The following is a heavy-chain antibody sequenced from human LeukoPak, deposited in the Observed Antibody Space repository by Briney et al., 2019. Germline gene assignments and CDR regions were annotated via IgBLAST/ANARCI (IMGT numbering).Heavy chain of an antibody. Sequence: PGGSLRLSCAASGITFSNFAMTWVRQAPGTGLEWISSITESGGRTYYADSVKGRLTISRDNSRNTVCLQLTSLRVEDTAIYYCTRGSRATYDYWGQGTPVTVSS. D-gene: IGHD3-16*01. CDR3: TRGSRATYDY. CDR1: GITFSNFA. J-gene: IGHJ4*02. V-gene: IGHV3-23*01. CDR2: ITESGGRT.